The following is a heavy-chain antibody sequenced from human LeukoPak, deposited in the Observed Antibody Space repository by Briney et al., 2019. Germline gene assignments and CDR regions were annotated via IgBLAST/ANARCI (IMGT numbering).Heavy chain of an antibody. Sequence: PGGSLRLSCAASGFTFSSYSMNWVRQAPGKGLEWVSCISSSSSTIYYADSVKGRFTISRDNAKNSLYLQMNSLRAEDTAVYYCARENFPAYFDYWGQGTLVTVSS. J-gene: IGHJ4*02. CDR1: GFTFSSYS. CDR2: ISSSSSTI. V-gene: IGHV3-48*01. CDR3: ARENFPAYFDY.